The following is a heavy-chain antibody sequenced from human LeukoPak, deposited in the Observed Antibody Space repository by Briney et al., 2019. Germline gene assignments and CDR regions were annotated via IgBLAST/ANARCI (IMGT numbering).Heavy chain of an antibody. J-gene: IGHJ4*02. CDR2: IRNKDYGWTT. Sequence: GGSLRLPCTASGLNFGVYAMTWFRQAPGKGLEWISIIRNKDYGWTTEYAASVKGRFTVSRDDSDAIAYLQMDSLTTEDTALYYCAIGIVDVRAGVGYYFNYWGQLPLV. CDR1: GLNFGVYA. V-gene: IGHV3-49*03. CDR3: AIGIVDVRAGVGYYFNY. D-gene: IGHD2-2*01.